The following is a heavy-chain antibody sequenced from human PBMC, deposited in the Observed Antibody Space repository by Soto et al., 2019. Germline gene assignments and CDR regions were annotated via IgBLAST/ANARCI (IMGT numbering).Heavy chain of an antibody. CDR3: ARPESIAPAVWYFDL. CDR1: GDFISSHY. D-gene: IGHD6-6*01. CDR2: VYYDGKT. V-gene: IGHV4-59*08. J-gene: IGHJ2*01. Sequence: QVQLQESGPGLVKPSETLSLTCTVSGDFISSHYWSWIRQPPGKGLEWIGYVYYDGKTDSSPTLKSRINISLDTSKNQISLSLTSVTAADTAVYYCARPESIAPAVWYFDLWGRGTLVTVSS.